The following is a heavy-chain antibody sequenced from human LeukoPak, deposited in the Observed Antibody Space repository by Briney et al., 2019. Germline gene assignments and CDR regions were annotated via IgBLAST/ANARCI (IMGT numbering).Heavy chain of an antibody. CDR2: IYYSGST. Sequence: PSETLSLTCTVSGGSISSSSYYWGWIRQPPGKGLEWIGSIYYSGSTYYNPSLKSRVTISVDTSKNQFSLKLSSVTAADTAVYCCARRGRQWLPSGGAFDYWGQGTLVTVSS. J-gene: IGHJ4*02. CDR1: GGSISSSSYY. V-gene: IGHV4-39*01. D-gene: IGHD6-19*01. CDR3: ARRGRQWLPSGGAFDY.